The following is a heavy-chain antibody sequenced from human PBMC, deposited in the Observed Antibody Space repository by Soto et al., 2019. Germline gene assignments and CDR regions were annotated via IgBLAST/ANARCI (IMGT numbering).Heavy chain of an antibody. Sequence: QVQLVQSGAELKKPGSSVKVSCKASGGTFSSYAISWVRQAPGQGLQWMGGIIPIFGTANYAQKFQGRVTITADESTSTAYMELSSLRSEDTAVYYCARRRTRGDYYYYGMDVWGQGTTVTVSS. CDR1: GGTFSSYA. J-gene: IGHJ6*02. CDR2: IIPIFGTA. V-gene: IGHV1-69*12. CDR3: ARRRTRGDYYYYGMDV. D-gene: IGHD3-10*01.